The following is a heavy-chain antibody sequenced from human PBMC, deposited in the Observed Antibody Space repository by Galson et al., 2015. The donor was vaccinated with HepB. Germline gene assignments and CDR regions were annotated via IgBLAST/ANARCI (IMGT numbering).Heavy chain of an antibody. D-gene: IGHD1-26*01. Sequence: SLRLSCAASGFTFSSYGMHWVRQAPGKGLEWVAVISYDGSNKYYADSVKGRFTISRDNSKNTLYLQMNSLRAEDTAVYYCAKPLYSGSYLWAFDIWGQGTMVTVSS. CDR2: ISYDGSNK. CDR3: AKPLYSGSYLWAFDI. J-gene: IGHJ3*02. V-gene: IGHV3-30*18. CDR1: GFTFSSYG.